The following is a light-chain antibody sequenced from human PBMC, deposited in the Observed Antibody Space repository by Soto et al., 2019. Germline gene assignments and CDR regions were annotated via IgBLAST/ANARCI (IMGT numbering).Light chain of an antibody. CDR3: QQYDSSAWT. J-gene: IGKJ1*01. CDR1: QSVSSTY. V-gene: IGKV3-20*01. Sequence: EIVLTQSPGTLSLSPGERATLSCRASQSVSSTYLAWYQQKPGQAPRLLIYGASSRATGIPDRFSGSGSGTDFTLTIRRLEPEDFAVYYCQQYDSSAWTFGQGTKVDIK. CDR2: GAS.